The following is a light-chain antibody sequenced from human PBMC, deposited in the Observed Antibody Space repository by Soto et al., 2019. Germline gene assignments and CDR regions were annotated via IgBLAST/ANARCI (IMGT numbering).Light chain of an antibody. CDR3: QQYESTPPN. J-gene: IGKJ2*01. CDR1: QSVLYSSNNKNY. Sequence: DIVMTQSPDSLAVSLGERATINCKSSQSVLYSSNNKNYLAWYQQRPGQPPKLLIYWASTRESGVPDRFSGAGYGTDVTLTITSLQAEDVAVYYCQQYESTPPNFGQGTKLEIK. V-gene: IGKV4-1*01. CDR2: WAS.